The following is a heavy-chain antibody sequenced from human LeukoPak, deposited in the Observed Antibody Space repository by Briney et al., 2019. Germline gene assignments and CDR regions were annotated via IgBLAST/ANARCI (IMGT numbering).Heavy chain of an antibody. Sequence: GGSLRLSCAASGFTFDDYAMHWVRHAPGKGLEWVSGISWNSGSIGYADSVKGRFTISRDNAKNSLYLQMNSLRAEDTALYYCAKDMPVVPAAMLGGGFDYWGQGTLVTVSS. J-gene: IGHJ4*02. V-gene: IGHV3-9*01. CDR1: GFTFDDYA. D-gene: IGHD2-2*01. CDR3: AKDMPVVPAAMLGGGFDY. CDR2: ISWNSGSI.